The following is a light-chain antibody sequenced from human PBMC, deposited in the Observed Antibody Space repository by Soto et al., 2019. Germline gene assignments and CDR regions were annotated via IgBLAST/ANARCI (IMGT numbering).Light chain of an antibody. CDR3: QQSYSRPRT. V-gene: IGKV1-39*01. J-gene: IGKJ1*01. CDR1: QSITSY. CDR2: AAS. Sequence: DIQMTQSPSSLSASVGDRVTITCRASQSITSYLNWYQQKPGKAPNLLIYAASSLQSRVPSRFRGSGSGTNFTLTISSLQPEDFATYYCQQSYSRPRTFGQGTKVQIK.